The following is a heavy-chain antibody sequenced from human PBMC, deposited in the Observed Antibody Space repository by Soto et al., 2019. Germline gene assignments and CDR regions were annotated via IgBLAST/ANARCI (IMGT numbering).Heavy chain of an antibody. CDR1: GFTFSSYS. CDR3: ARDASDKAGYSSGWGYWYFDL. V-gene: IGHV3-21*01. J-gene: IGHJ2*01. CDR2: ISSSSSYI. D-gene: IGHD6-19*01. Sequence: EVQLVESGGGLVKPGGSLRLSCAASGFTFSSYSMNWVRQAPGKGLEWVSSISSSSSYIYYADSVKGRFTISRDNAKNSLYLQMNSLRAEDTAVYYCARDASDKAGYSSGWGYWYFDLWGRGTLVTVSS.